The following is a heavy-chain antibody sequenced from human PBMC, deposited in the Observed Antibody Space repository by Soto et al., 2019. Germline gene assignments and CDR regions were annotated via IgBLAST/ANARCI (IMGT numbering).Heavy chain of an antibody. V-gene: IGHV1-18*01. CDR3: ARMMGALGHGFDP. CDR1: GYTFTSYG. Sequence: QVQLVQSGAEVKKPGASVKVSCKASGYTFTSYGISWVRQAPGQGREWMGRISAYNGNTNYAQKLQGRGTMTTDTTTSTAYMELRSQRSDYTAVYYCARMMGALGHGFDPWGQGTLVTVSS. CDR2: ISAYNGNT. J-gene: IGHJ5*02. D-gene: IGHD1-26*01.